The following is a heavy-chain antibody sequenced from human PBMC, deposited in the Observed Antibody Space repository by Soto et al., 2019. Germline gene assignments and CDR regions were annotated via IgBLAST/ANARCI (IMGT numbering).Heavy chain of an antibody. V-gene: IGHV3-30-3*01. CDR3: ARWGGIAAAGNGLDYYGMDV. J-gene: IGHJ6*02. Sequence: GWSLRLSCAASGFTFSSYAMHWVRQAPGKGLEWVAVISYDGSNKYYADSVKGRFTISRDNSKNTLYLQMNSLRAEDTAVYYCARWGGIAAAGNGLDYYGMDVRGQGNTVTVSS. CDR1: GFTFSSYA. D-gene: IGHD6-13*01. CDR2: ISYDGSNK.